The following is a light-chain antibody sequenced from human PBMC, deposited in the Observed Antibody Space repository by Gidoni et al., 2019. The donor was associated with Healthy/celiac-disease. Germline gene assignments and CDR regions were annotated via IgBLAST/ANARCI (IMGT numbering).Light chain of an antibody. J-gene: IGKJ4*01. V-gene: IGKV3-15*01. Sequence: EIVMTQSPATLSVSPGERATLSCRASQSVSSNLAWYQQKPGQAPRLLIYGASTRATGIPARFSGSGSGTEFTLTISSLQSEDFAVYYCQQYNNWPLTFXGGTKVEIK. CDR1: QSVSSN. CDR3: QQYNNWPLT. CDR2: GAS.